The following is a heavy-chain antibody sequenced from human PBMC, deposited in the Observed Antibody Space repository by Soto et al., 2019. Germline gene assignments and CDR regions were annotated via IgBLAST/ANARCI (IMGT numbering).Heavy chain of an antibody. CDR3: ASSRGALYFES. CDR1: GGPPGRKS. V-gene: IGHV4-59*01. J-gene: IGHJ4*02. Sequence: SETRGAGCSGAGGPPGRKSWCWIRQSPDKGLEWLGYVFYGGTDYNPSLGGRVSMSVETSKSQFSLKLTSVTVADTAVYYCASSRGALYFESWGPGILVTVS. CDR2: VFYGGT. D-gene: IGHD3-16*01.